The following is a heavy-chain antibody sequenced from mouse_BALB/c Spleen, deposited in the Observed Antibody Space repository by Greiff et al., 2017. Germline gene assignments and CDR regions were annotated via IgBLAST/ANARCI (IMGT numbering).Heavy chain of an antibody. CDR2: INPNNGGT. Sequence: EVKLVESGPELVKPGASVKIPCKASGYTFTDYNMDWVKQSHGKSLEWIGDINPNNGGTIYNQKFKGKATLTVDKSSSTAYMELRSLTSEDTAVYYCARLYYGNYEGAMDYWGQGTSVTVSS. CDR3: ARLYYGNYEGAMDY. J-gene: IGHJ4*01. D-gene: IGHD2-1*01. CDR1: GYTFTDYN. V-gene: IGHV1-18*01.